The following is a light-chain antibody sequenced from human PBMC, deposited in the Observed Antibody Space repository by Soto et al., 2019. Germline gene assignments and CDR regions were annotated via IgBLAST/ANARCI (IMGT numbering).Light chain of an antibody. CDR2: EVT. CDR1: RDDIGAYDY. Sequence: QSALTQPASVSGSPGQSITISCAGTRDDIGAYDYVSWYQQHPGNAPKLLVYEVTNRPSGVSDRFSGSKSGNTAFLTISGLQAEDEADYYCNSYTNSSAVVFGGGTKLTVL. CDR3: NSYTNSSAVV. J-gene: IGLJ2*01. V-gene: IGLV2-14*01.